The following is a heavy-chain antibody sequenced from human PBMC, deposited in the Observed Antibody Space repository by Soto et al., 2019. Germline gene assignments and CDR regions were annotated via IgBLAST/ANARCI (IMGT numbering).Heavy chain of an antibody. CDR1: GGSFSGYY. CDR2: INHSGST. J-gene: IGHJ4*02. CDR3: AKRGYSDPFEEYYFDY. V-gene: IGHV4-34*01. D-gene: IGHD3-10*01. Sequence: SETLSLTCAVYGGSFSGYYWSWIRQPPGKGLEWIGEINHSGSTNYNPSLKSRVTISVDTSKNQFSLKLSAVTAEVTAVYYSAKRGYSDPFEEYYFDYWGQGTLVTVSS.